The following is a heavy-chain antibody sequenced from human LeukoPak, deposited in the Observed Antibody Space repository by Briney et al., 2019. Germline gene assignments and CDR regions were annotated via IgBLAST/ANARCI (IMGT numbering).Heavy chain of an antibody. CDR2: ISWKSGTI. CDR3: ARAKPKNMVRGLIMRRESRYYFDY. Sequence: GRSLRLSCAASGFTFDEYTMHWVRQAPGKGLEWVSGISWKSGTIGYADSVKGRFTISRDNAKNSLYLQMNSLRVEDTAVYYCARAKPKNMVRGLIMRRESRYYFDYWGQGTLVTVSS. D-gene: IGHD3-10*01. V-gene: IGHV3-9*01. CDR1: GFTFDEYT. J-gene: IGHJ4*02.